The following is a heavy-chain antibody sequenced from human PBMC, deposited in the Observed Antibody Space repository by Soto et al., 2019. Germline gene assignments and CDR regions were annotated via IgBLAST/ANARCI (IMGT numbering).Heavy chain of an antibody. J-gene: IGHJ5*02. V-gene: IGHV6-1*01. CDR3: ARGGCRAGSIMDWFDP. D-gene: IGHD1-1*01. CDR2: TYYRSKWYN. CDR1: GDSVSSNSAA. Sequence: SQTLSLTCAISGDSVSSNSAAWNWIRQSPSRGLEWLGRTYYRSKWYNDYAVSVKSRITINPDTSKNQFSLQLNSVTPEDTAVYYCARGGCRAGSIMDWFDPWGQGTLVTVAS.